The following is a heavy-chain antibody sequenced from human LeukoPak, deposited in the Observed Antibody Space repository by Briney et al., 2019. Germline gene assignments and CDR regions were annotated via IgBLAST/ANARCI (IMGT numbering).Heavy chain of an antibody. J-gene: IGHJ5*02. D-gene: IGHD4-17*01. CDR2: IHYSGST. Sequence: SETLSLTCTVSGGSISSYYWSWIRQPPGKGLEWIGYIHYSGSTNYNPSLKSRVTISVDTSKNQFSLQLNSVTPEDTAVYYCAKNYGDSNWFDPWGQGTLVTVSS. CDR3: AKNYGDSNWFDP. CDR1: GGSISSYY. V-gene: IGHV4-59*12.